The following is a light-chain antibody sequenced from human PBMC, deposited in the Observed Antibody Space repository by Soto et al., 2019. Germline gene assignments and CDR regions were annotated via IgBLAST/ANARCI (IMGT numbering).Light chain of an antibody. CDR3: QQYGSSAT. Sequence: ETLLTQSPDTLSLSPGERATLSCRASQSVTSDYLAWYQQKAGQAPRLLIYGASSRATGIPDRFCGSGSGTDFSLTISRLEPEDSAFYYCQQYGSSATFGGGTKVE. V-gene: IGKV3-20*01. CDR2: GAS. CDR1: QSVTSDY. J-gene: IGKJ4*01.